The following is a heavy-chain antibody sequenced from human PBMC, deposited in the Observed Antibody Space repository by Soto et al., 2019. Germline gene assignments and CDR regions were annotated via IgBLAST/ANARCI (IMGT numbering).Heavy chain of an antibody. V-gene: IGHV5-10-1*01. CDR3: ARNLVKAAAGLYDWFDP. CDR2: INPDDSET. Sequence: GESLKISCTGSGYPFTSYWISWVRQMPGKGLEWMGRINPDDSETSYSPSFQGHVIISTDKSINTAYLQWSSLKASDTAMYYCARNLVKAAAGLYDWFDPWGQGTLVTVSS. CDR1: GYPFTSYW. J-gene: IGHJ5*02. D-gene: IGHD6-13*01.